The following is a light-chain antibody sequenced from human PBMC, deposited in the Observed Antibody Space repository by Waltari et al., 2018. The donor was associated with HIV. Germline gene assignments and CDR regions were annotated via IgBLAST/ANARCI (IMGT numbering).Light chain of an antibody. V-gene: IGKV1-9*01. CDR3: QQVNGYPLT. CDR1: QNIYSY. Sequence: DLQLTQSPSFLSASIGDRVTLTCRASQNIYSYLVWYQQKPGRAPQVLIYATSTLQSGVPSRFSGSGSGTEFALTITNLQPDDFATYYCQQVNGYPLTFGGGTKVEIK. J-gene: IGKJ4*01. CDR2: ATS.